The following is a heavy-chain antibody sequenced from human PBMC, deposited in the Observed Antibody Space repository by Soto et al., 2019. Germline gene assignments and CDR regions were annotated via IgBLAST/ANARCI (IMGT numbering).Heavy chain of an antibody. J-gene: IGHJ6*02. V-gene: IGHV3-23*01. CDR1: GFTFSSYA. D-gene: IGHD4-4*01. Sequence: GSLRLSCAASGFTFSSYAMSWVRQAPGKGLEWVSAISGSGGRTYYADSVKGGFTISRDNSKNTLYLQMNSLRAEDTAVYYCAKDSNYNRGYYYYYYGMDVWGQGTTVTVSS. CDR3: AKDSNYNRGYYYYYYGMDV. CDR2: ISGSGGRT.